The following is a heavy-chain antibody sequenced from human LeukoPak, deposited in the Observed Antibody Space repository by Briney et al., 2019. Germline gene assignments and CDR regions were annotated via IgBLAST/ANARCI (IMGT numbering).Heavy chain of an antibody. CDR3: AKDLGALTYGEGF. D-gene: IGHD3-16*01. CDR1: GFTFSSYG. Sequence: GGSLRLSCAASGFTFSSYGRSWVRQAPGKGLEWVSAISGSGGSTYYADSVRGRFTISRDNSKNTLSLQMNSLRVEDTALYYCAKDLGALTYGEGFWGQGTLVTVSS. CDR2: ISGSGGST. V-gene: IGHV3-23*01. J-gene: IGHJ4*02.